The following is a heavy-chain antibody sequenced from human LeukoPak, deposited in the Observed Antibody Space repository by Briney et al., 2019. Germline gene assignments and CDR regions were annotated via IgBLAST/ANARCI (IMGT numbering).Heavy chain of an antibody. Sequence: EASVKVSCTASGYTFTDHSMRWVCQAPGQGLEWMGIINPSAGSTSYPQKFQGRITMTRDTSTSTVYMELSSLTPKDTAVYYGDTPVYSGSRTNSPCGYLDFWGQGTLVTVSS. CDR2: INPSAGST. CDR3: DTPVYSGSRTNSPCGYLDF. D-gene: IGHD2-21*01. CDR1: GYTFTDHS. J-gene: IGHJ4*02. V-gene: IGHV1-46*01.